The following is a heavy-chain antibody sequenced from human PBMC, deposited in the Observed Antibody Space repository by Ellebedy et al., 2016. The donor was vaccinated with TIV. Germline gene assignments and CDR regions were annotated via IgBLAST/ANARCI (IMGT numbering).Heavy chain of an antibody. CDR1: GGPISGSRNY. Sequence: SETLSLTCTVSGGPISGSRNYWGWIRRPPGKGLEWIGNIYHNGDTYYNPSLESRVTISVDTSKNQFSLNLRSVTAADAADYYCASDSSGHFLPFDYWGQGILVAVSS. CDR3: ASDSSGHFLPFDY. V-gene: IGHV4-39*07. D-gene: IGHD3-22*01. CDR2: IYHNGDT. J-gene: IGHJ4*02.